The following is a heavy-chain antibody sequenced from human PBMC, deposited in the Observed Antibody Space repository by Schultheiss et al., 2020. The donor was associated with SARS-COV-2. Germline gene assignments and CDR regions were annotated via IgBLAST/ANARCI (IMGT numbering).Heavy chain of an antibody. Sequence: SETLSLTCTVSGGSVSSGSYYWSWIRQPAGKGLEWIGSIYYSGSTYYNPSLKGRVTISVDTSKNQFTLSLTSVTAADAAVYYCVRHGVAAAGPNSYYYLDVWGKGTTVTVSS. CDR2: IYYSGST. J-gene: IGHJ6*03. CDR3: VRHGVAAAGPNSYYYLDV. D-gene: IGHD6-13*01. CDR1: GGSVSSGSYY. V-gene: IGHV4-61*10.